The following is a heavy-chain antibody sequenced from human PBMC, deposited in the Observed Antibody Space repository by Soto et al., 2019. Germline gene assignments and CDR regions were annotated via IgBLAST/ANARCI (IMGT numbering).Heavy chain of an antibody. CDR1: GFTFTSYA. CDR3: ARELNILVAPNGGLFDY. D-gene: IGHD5-12*01. CDR2: ISKDGSNK. V-gene: IGHV3-30-3*01. Sequence: PGGSLRLSCAASGFTFTSYAMHWVRQAPGKGLEWVALISKDGSNKYLADSVKGRFTISRDNSKNTLYLQMNSLRAEDTAVYYCARELNILVAPNGGLFDYWGQGTLVTVSS. J-gene: IGHJ4*02.